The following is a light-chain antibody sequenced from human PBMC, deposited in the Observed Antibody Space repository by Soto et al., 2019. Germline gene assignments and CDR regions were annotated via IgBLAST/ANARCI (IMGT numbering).Light chain of an antibody. V-gene: IGKV3-15*01. CDR1: QSVSSN. CDR2: GAS. Sequence: EIVMTQSPATLSVSPGERATLSFRASQSVSSNLAWYQQKPGQAPRLLIYGASTRATGIPARISGSGSGTEFTLTISSLQSEDFAVYYCQQYNNWPPLTFGGGTEVEIK. J-gene: IGKJ4*01. CDR3: QQYNNWPPLT.